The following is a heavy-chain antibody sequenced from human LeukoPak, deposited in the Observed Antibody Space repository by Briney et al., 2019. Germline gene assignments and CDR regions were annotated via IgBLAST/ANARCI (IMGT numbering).Heavy chain of an antibody. V-gene: IGHV3-23*01. CDR2: LSGSGYNT. J-gene: IGHJ4*02. Sequence: QSGGSLRLSCAASGFAFSSHALSWVRQAPGKGLEWVSSLSGSGYNTYYADSVKGRFTISRDNSKNTVYLQMNSLRAEDTAVYYCAKDPYCTRYFDYWGQGTLVTVSS. CDR1: GFAFSSHA. CDR3: AKDPYCTRYFDY. D-gene: IGHD2-2*01.